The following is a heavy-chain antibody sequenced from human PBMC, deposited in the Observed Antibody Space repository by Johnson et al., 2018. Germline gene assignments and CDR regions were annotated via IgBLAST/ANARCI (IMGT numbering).Heavy chain of an antibody. CDR1: GFTFSDYY. Sequence: VQLVESGGGLVKPGGSXRLSCAASGFTFSDYYMSWTRPAPGKGLEWVSTITSSGGSTYYTDPVKGRFTITRHNSKHTLYLQMNSLRVEDTAVYYCAKGSLMAPRELYFQHWGQGTLVTVSS. CDR3: AKGSLMAPRELYFQH. D-gene: IGHD3-10*01. J-gene: IGHJ1*01. V-gene: IGHV3-23*04. CDR2: ITSSGGST.